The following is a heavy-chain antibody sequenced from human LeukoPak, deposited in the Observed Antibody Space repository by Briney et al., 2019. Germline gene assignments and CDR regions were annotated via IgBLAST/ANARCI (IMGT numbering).Heavy chain of an antibody. CDR2: IYYSGST. J-gene: IGHJ3*02. CDR1: GGSISSYY. Sequence: ETLSLTCTVSGGSISSYYWSWIRQPPGKGLEWIGYIYYSGSTNYNPSLKSRVTISVDTSKNQFSLKLSSVTAADTAVYYCAITNSYGVNHDAFDIWGQGTMVTVSS. V-gene: IGHV4-59*08. CDR3: AITNSYGVNHDAFDI. D-gene: IGHD5-18*01.